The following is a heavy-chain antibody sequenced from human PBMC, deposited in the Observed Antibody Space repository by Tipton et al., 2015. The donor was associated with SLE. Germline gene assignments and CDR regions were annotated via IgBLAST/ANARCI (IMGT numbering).Heavy chain of an antibody. CDR3: ATYTDATSRGAFDI. CDR2: IHTSGST. D-gene: IGHD3-16*01. J-gene: IGHJ3*02. V-gene: IGHV4-4*07. Sequence: TLSLTCTVSGGSISSQYWSWIRQSAGKGLEWIWRIHTSGSTNNNPSLKSRVTMSVDTSKNQFSLMLTSVTAADTAMYYCATYTDATSRGAFDIWGQGTMVTVSS. CDR1: GGSISSQY.